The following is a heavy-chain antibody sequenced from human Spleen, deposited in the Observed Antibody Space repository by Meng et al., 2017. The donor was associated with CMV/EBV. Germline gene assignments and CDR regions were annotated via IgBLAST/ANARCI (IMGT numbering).Heavy chain of an antibody. D-gene: IGHD2-2*02. V-gene: IGHV1-69*05. CDR3: ARIGLCSGTTCYTGDYSSRHFDY. J-gene: IGHJ4*02. CDR2: IIPIFGTA. Sequence: YDISWVRQAPGQGLEWMGGIIPIFGTANYAQKFRGRVTITTDESRITAYMELSSLRSEDTAVYYCARIGLCSGTTCYTGDYSSRHFDYWGQGTLVTVSS. CDR1: YD.